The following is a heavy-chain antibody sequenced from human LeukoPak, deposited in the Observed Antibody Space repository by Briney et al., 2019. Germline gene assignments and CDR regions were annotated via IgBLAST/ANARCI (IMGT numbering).Heavy chain of an antibody. Sequence: GASLRLSCAASGFTFSSYAMGWVRQAPGKGLEWVSAISGSAGSTYYADSLRGRFTISRDNSKNTLFLQMSSLRADDTAIYYCAKVVLAAAMNWGQGTLVTVSS. CDR2: ISGSAGST. J-gene: IGHJ4*02. CDR1: GFTFSSYA. V-gene: IGHV3-23*01. CDR3: AKVVLAAAMN. D-gene: IGHD6-13*01.